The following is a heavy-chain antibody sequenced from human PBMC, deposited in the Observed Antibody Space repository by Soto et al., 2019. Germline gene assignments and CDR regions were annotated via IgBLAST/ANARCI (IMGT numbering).Heavy chain of an antibody. CDR1: SESLSGYY. Sequence: QVQLQQWGAGLLKPSETLSLTCAVNSESLSGYYWSWIRQSPGKGLEWIGEIDGSGKTNYSPSLRSRVAMSVDTSKNHFSLNLTSVSAADTAAYYCVGARGRLVGFDYWGQGTLVTVSS. D-gene: IGHD1-26*01. J-gene: IGHJ4*02. CDR2: IDGSGKT. V-gene: IGHV4-34*01. CDR3: VGARGRLVGFDY.